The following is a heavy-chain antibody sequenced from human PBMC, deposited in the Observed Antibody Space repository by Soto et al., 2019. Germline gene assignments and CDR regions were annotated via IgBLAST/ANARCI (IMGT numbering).Heavy chain of an antibody. D-gene: IGHD6-6*01. J-gene: IGHJ3*02. Sequence: PSQTLSLTCAISGDSVSSKSAAWNWIRQSPSRGLEWLGRTYYRSKWYSDYAVSLKSRITINPDTSKNQFSLQLSSVTPEDTAVYYCARDGFSPSYSSYRRGAFDIWGQGTMVTVSS. V-gene: IGHV6-1*01. CDR3: ARDGFSPSYSSYRRGAFDI. CDR2: TYYRSKWYS. CDR1: GDSVSSKSAA.